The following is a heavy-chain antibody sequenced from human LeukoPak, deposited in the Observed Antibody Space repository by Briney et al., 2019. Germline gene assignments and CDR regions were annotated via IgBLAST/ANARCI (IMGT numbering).Heavy chain of an antibody. Sequence: ASVKVSCKASGYTFTSYGISWVRQAPGQGLERMRGIIPIFGTANYAQKFQGRVTITTDESTSTAYMELSSLRSEDTAVYYCARGGPNYYGSGTSIFDIWGQGTMVTVSS. J-gene: IGHJ3*02. D-gene: IGHD3-10*01. CDR1: GYTFTSYG. CDR2: IIPIFGTA. CDR3: ARGGPNYYGSGTSIFDI. V-gene: IGHV1-69*05.